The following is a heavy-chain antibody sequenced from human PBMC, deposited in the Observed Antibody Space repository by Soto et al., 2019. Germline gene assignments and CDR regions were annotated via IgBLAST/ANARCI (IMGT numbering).Heavy chain of an antibody. J-gene: IGHJ6*02. Sequence: VASVKVSCKASGYTFTSYGISWVRQAPGQGLEWMGWISAYNGNTNYAQKLQGRVTMTTDTSTITAYMELRSLRSDDTAVYYWARDLSPRQRNTYYDFWSGYYTNYYYYGMEVWGQGTTVTVSS. CDR3: ARDLSPRQRNTYYDFWSGYYTNYYYYGMEV. V-gene: IGHV1-18*04. CDR1: GYTFTSYG. CDR2: ISAYNGNT. D-gene: IGHD3-3*01.